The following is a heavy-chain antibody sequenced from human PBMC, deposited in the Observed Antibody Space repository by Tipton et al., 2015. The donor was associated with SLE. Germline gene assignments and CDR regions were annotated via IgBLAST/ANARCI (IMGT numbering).Heavy chain of an antibody. J-gene: IGHJ4*02. V-gene: IGHV4-59*01. CDR1: GESFSGDY. CDR3: ARGPPGYSSGWYLDY. D-gene: IGHD6-19*01. Sequence: LRLSCAVYGESFSGDYWSWIRQPPGKGLEWIGFISYSGSTNYNPSLKSRVTISVDTSKNQFSLKLSSVTAADTALYYCARGPPGYSSGWYLDYWGQGTLVTVSS. CDR2: ISYSGST.